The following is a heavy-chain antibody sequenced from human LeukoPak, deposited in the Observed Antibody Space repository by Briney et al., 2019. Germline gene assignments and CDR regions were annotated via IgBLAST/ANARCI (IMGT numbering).Heavy chain of an antibody. D-gene: IGHD6-19*01. J-gene: IGHJ4*02. V-gene: IGHV1-2*04. CDR2: INPNSGGT. CDR3: ARDLVGDRSGWYDY. CDR1: GYTFTGYY. Sequence: ASVKVSCKASGYTFTGYYMHWVRQAPGQGLEWMGWINPNSGGTNYAQKFQGWVTMTRDTSISTAYMELSRLRSDDTAVYYCARDLVGDRSGWYDYWGQGTLVTVSS.